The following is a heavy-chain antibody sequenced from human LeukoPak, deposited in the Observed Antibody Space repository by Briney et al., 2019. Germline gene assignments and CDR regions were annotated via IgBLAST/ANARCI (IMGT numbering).Heavy chain of an antibody. CDR2: IYTSGST. D-gene: IGHD2-2*01. Sequence: PSETLSLTCTVSGGSISSYYWSWIRQPAGKGLEWIGRIYTSGSTNYNPSLKSRVTMSVDTSKNQFSLKLSSVTAADTAVYYCARDRVVPAAGAYYFDYWGQGTLVTVSS. V-gene: IGHV4-4*07. J-gene: IGHJ4*02. CDR3: ARDRVVPAAGAYYFDY. CDR1: GGSISSYY.